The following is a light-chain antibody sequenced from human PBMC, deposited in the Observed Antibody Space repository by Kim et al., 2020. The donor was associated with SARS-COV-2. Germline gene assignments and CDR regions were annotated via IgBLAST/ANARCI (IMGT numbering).Light chain of an antibody. V-gene: IGKV3-15*01. CDR3: QQCKTLIT. J-gene: IGKJ5*01. Sequence: IVMTQSPATLSVSPGERATLSCRASQSVNSDLAWYQQKPGQGPRLLIYGASTRATGIPARFSGSGSGTEFTLTISSLQSEDFAVYYCQQCKTLITFGQGTRLEIK. CDR1: QSVNSD. CDR2: GAS.